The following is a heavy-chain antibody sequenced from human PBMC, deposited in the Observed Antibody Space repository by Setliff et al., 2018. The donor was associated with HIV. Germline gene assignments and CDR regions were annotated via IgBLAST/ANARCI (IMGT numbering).Heavy chain of an antibody. CDR1: GGSISSHY. V-gene: IGHV4-4*07. D-gene: IGHD3-10*01. CDR3: ARDAGPHYGSGPPLEY. Sequence: SETLSLTCTVSGGSISSHYWSWIRQPAGKGLEWIGRIYTSGNINYNPSLKSRLTMSIDTSKNQFSLKLSSVTATDTAVYYCARDAGPHYGSGPPLEYWGQGIQVTVSS. CDR2: IYTSGNI. J-gene: IGHJ4*02.